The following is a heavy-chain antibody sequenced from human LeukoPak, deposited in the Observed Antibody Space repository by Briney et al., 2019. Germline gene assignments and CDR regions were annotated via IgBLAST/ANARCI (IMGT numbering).Heavy chain of an antibody. CDR2: INYSGSA. CDR3: ARDARIVGATTVDF. CDR1: GGSITSSSYF. D-gene: IGHD1-26*01. V-gene: IGHV4-39*07. Sequence: SETLSLTCTVSGGSITSSSYFWAWIRQPPGKGLEWIGSINYSGSAYYNPSLKSRVTISVDTSKNQFFLKLSSVTAADTALYYCARDARIVGATTVDFWGQGTLVTVSS. J-gene: IGHJ4*02.